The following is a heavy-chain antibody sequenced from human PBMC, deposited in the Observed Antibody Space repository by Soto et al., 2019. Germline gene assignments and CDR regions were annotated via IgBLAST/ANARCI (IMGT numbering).Heavy chain of an antibody. D-gene: IGHD3-3*01. CDR1: GFTFSSYA. CDR2: ISYDGSNK. V-gene: IGHV3-30-3*01. Sequence: PGGSLRLSCAASGFTFSSYAMHWVRQAPGKGLEWVAVISYDGSNKYYADSVKGRFTISRDNSKNTLYLQMNSLRAEDTAVYYCARDAADFWSGYFGYWGQGTLVTVS. CDR3: ARDAADFWSGYFGY. J-gene: IGHJ4*02.